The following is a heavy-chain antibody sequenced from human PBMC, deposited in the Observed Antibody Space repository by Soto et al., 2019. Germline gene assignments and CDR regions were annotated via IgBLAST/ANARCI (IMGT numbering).Heavy chain of an antibody. CDR3: ARDPRYTVEMATIYDY. Sequence: GGSLRLSCAASGFTFSSYGMHWVRQAPGKGLEWVAVIWYDGSNKYYADSVKGRFTISRDNSKNTLYLQMNSLRAEDTAVYYCARDPRYTVEMATIYDYWGQGTLVTVSS. V-gene: IGHV3-33*01. CDR2: IWYDGSNK. J-gene: IGHJ4*02. CDR1: GFTFSSYG. D-gene: IGHD5-12*01.